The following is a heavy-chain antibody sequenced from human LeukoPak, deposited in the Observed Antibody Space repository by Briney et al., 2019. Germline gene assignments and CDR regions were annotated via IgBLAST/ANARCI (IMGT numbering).Heavy chain of an antibody. CDR3: ARSGPRKHYYDSSGYPGSLFDY. Sequence: SETLSLTCTVSGGSISSYYWSWIRQPAGKGLEWIGRIYTSGSTNYNPSLKSRVTMSVDTSKNQFSLKLSSVTAADTAVYYCARSGPRKHYYDSSGYPGSLFDYWGQGTLVTVSS. V-gene: IGHV4-4*07. CDR2: IYTSGST. J-gene: IGHJ4*02. D-gene: IGHD3-22*01. CDR1: GGSISSYY.